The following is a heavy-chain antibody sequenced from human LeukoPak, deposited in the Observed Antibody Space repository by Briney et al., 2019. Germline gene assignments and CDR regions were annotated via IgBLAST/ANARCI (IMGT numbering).Heavy chain of an antibody. CDR3: ARQGLLYENWFDP. CDR2: IYYSGST. J-gene: IGHJ5*02. Sequence: PSETLSLTCAVSGGSIRSSSYYWGWIRQPPGKGLEWIGTIYYSGSTYYNPSLKSRVTMSVDTSKNQFSLNLSSVTAADTAVYYCARQGLLYENWFDPWGQGTLVTVSS. D-gene: IGHD2-8*01. CDR1: GGSIRSSSYY. V-gene: IGHV4-39*01.